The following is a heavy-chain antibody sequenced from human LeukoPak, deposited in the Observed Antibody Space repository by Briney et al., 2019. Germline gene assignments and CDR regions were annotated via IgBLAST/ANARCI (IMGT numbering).Heavy chain of an antibody. CDR3: ARDRGPHYYDSSGYYYDY. Sequence: ASVKVSCKASGYTFTSCGISWVRQAPGQGLEWMGWISAYNGNTNYAQKLQGRVTMTTDTSTSTAYMELRSLRSDDTAVYYCARDRGPHYYDSSGYYYDYWGQGTLVTVSS. V-gene: IGHV1-18*01. CDR2: ISAYNGNT. D-gene: IGHD3-22*01. CDR1: GYTFTSCG. J-gene: IGHJ4*02.